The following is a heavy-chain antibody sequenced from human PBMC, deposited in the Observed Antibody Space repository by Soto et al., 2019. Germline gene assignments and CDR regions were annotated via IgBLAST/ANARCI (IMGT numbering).Heavy chain of an antibody. J-gene: IGHJ5*02. CDR2: IDGSGGIT. CDR1: GFTFGTTD. D-gene: IGHD3-10*01. V-gene: IGHV3-23*01. CDR3: VKNSGWFNT. Sequence: QLLQSGGGLVQPGGSLTLSCAASGFTFGTTDMSWVRQAPGEGLEWVATIDGSGGITYYADSVKGRFTISRDNSRNTADLQLNSLRGDDTAMYYCVKNSGWFNTWGQGALVTVSS.